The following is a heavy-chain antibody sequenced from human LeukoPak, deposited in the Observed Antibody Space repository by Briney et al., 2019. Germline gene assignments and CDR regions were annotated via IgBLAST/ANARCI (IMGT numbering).Heavy chain of an antibody. CDR1: GFTFSSYE. Sequence: GGSLRLSCAASGFTFSSYEMNWVRQAPGKGLEWVSYISSSGSTIYYADSVKGRLTISRDNAKNSLYLQMNSLRAEDTAVYYCARDTYYYDSSGYHEWGQGTLLTVSS. V-gene: IGHV3-48*03. D-gene: IGHD3-22*01. CDR3: ARDTYYYDSSGYHE. CDR2: ISSSGSTI. J-gene: IGHJ4*02.